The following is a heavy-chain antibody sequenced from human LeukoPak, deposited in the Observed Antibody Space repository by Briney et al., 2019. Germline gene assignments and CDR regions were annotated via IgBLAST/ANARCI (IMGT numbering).Heavy chain of an antibody. D-gene: IGHD3-3*01. CDR1: GYTFTNYG. V-gene: IGHV1-18*01. CDR2: ISTDNGNT. J-gene: IGHJ3*02. Sequence: ASVKVSCKASGYTFTNYGVSWVRQAPGQGLEWMGWISTDNGNTNYAQKFQGRVTMTTDTSTTTAYMELRSLRSDDTAVYYCARGAISSHGFDIWGQGTMVTVSS. CDR3: ARGAISSHGFDI.